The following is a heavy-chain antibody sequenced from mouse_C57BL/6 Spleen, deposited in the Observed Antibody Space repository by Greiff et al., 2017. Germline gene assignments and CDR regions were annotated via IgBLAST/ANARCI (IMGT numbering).Heavy chain of an antibody. CDR3: ARAPTTVVEVVYWYFDV. J-gene: IGHJ1*03. D-gene: IGHD1-1*01. CDR2: IYTRSGNT. V-gene: IGHV1-81*01. CDR1: GYTFTSYG. Sequence: VQLQQSGAELARPGASVKLSCKASGYTFTSYGISWVKQRTGQGLEWIGEIYTRSGNTYYNEKFKGKATLTADKSSSTAYMELRSRTSEDSAVYFCARAPTTVVEVVYWYFDVWGTGTTVTVSS.